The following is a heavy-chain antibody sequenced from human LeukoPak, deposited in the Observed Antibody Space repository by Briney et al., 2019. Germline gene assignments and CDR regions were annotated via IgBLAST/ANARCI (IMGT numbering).Heavy chain of an antibody. D-gene: IGHD3-10*01. J-gene: IGHJ6*02. CDR1: GGPISKYY. Sequence: PSETVSLTCTVSGGPISKYYWSWIRQPPGKGLEWIGYIYYSGSTNYNPSLKSRVTISVDTSKNQFSLKLSSVTAADTAVYYCARDRPWGAIHVGSYYYGMDVWGQGTTVTVSS. V-gene: IGHV4-59*01. CDR3: ARDRPWGAIHVGSYYYGMDV. CDR2: IYYSGST.